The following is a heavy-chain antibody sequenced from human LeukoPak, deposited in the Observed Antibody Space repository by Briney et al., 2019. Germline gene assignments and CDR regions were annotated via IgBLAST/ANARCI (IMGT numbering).Heavy chain of an antibody. Sequence: PGGSLRLSCAASRFTFTNYAMSWVRQAPGKGLEWVSSIIHSGDSTYYADSVKGRFTISRDNSKNTLYLQMNSLRTEDTAVYYCAKAEGYDILTGLDYWGQGTLVTVSS. CDR2: IIHSGDST. J-gene: IGHJ4*02. CDR1: RFTFTNYA. CDR3: AKAEGYDILTGLDY. D-gene: IGHD3-9*01. V-gene: IGHV3-23*01.